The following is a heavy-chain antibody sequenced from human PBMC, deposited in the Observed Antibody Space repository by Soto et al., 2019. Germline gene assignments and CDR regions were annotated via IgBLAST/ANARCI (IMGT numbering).Heavy chain of an antibody. CDR2: IYYSGST. J-gene: IGHJ4*02. CDR1: GGSISSGDYY. V-gene: IGHV4-30-4*01. D-gene: IGHD3-3*01. CDR3: ASAIRDYDFWSGYPGPFDY. Sequence: SETLSLTCTVSGGSISSGDYYWSWIRQPPGKGLEWIGYIYYSGSTYYNPSLKSRVTISVDTSKNQFSLKLSSVTAADTAVYYCASAIRDYDFWSGYPGPFDYWGQGTLVTVSS.